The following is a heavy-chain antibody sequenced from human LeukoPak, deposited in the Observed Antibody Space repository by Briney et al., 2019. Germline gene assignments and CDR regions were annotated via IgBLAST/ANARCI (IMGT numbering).Heavy chain of an antibody. V-gene: IGHV3-64D*06. D-gene: IGHD3-10*01. CDR1: GFTFSSYA. Sequence: PGGSLRLSCSASGFTFSSYAMHWVRQAPGKGLEYVSAISSNGGSTYYADSVKGRFTISRDNSKNTLYLQMSSLRAGDTAVYYCVRLYYYGSGSYDYWGQGTLVTVSS. CDR2: ISSNGGST. CDR3: VRLYYYGSGSYDY. J-gene: IGHJ4*02.